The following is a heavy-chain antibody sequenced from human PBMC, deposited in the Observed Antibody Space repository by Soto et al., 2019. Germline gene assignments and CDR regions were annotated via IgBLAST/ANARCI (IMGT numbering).Heavy chain of an antibody. Sequence: GGSLRLSCAASGFTFSYYYMSWIRQSPGKGLEWVSYISSSTGYTNYADSVKGRFTISRDKAKNSLYLQMNRLRAEDTAVYYCARDTYYYDSSGYPHWGQGTLVTVSS. CDR2: ISSSTGYT. D-gene: IGHD3-22*01. CDR3: ARDTYYYDSSGYPH. CDR1: GFTFSYYY. V-gene: IGHV3-11*06. J-gene: IGHJ4*02.